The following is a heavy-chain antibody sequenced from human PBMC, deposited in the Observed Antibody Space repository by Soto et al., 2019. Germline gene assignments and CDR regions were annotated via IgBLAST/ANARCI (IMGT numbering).Heavy chain of an antibody. D-gene: IGHD1-26*01. CDR3: AKPHGRSSNGLDV. J-gene: IGHJ6*02. CDR1: GFTFSNYG. Sequence: EGSLRLSCAASGFTFSNYGMHWVRQAPGKGLEWVAVISYDGSNKYYADSVKGRFTISRDNSKNTLYLQMNSLRAEDTAVYYCAKPHGRSSNGLDVCGQGTKVTVSS. V-gene: IGHV3-30*18. CDR2: ISYDGSNK.